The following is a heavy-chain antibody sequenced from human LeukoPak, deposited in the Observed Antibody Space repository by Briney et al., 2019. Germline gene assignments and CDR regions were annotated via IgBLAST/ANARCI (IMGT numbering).Heavy chain of an antibody. CDR3: ARDAAPGVRGVIRWFDP. D-gene: IGHD3-10*01. V-gene: IGHV1-69*05. Sequence: ASVKVSCKASGGTFSSYAISWVRQAPGQGLEWMARVTPIFGTANFAQKFQGRVTITTDKSTSTAYMELSSLRSEDTALYYCARDAAPGVRGVIRWFDPWGQGTLVTVSS. CDR2: VTPIFGTA. J-gene: IGHJ5*02. CDR1: GGTFSSYA.